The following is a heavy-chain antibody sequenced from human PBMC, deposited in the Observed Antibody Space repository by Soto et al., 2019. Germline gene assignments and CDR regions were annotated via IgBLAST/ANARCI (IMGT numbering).Heavy chain of an antibody. CDR2: IYYSGNT. D-gene: IGHD6-19*01. Sequence: QVQLQESGPGLVKPSETLSLTCTVSGGSINNYYWSWVRQPPGKGLESIGYIYYSGNTNYNPSLKRRVTISVDTSKNQFSLKLNSVTAADTAVYYCTRGNGWDFYWGQGTLVTVSS. V-gene: IGHV4-59*08. J-gene: IGHJ4*02. CDR3: TRGNGWDFY. CDR1: GGSINNYY.